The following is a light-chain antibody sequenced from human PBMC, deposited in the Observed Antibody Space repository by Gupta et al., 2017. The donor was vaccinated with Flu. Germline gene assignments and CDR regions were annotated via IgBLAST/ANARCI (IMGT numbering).Light chain of an antibody. CDR1: HSISNY. Sequence: DIQMTQSPSSLSASVGDRVTITYRASHSISNYLNWYQQKPGKAPKLLIYAASSLQSGVPSRFSGSGSGTDFTLTISSLQPEDFAIYYCQQSYSTPPNTFGQGTTVEIK. CDR2: AAS. V-gene: IGKV1-39*01. J-gene: IGKJ1*01. CDR3: QQSYSTPPNT.